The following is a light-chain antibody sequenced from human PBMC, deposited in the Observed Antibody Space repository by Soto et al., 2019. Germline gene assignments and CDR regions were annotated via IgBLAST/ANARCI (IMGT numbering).Light chain of an antibody. CDR3: QQSYSTPLT. V-gene: IGKV1-39*01. Sequence: DLQMTQSPSSLSASVGDRVTITCRASQSISSYLNWYQQKPGKAPKLLIYAASSLQSGVPSRFSGSGSGTDFTLTISSLQPDDFATYYCQQSYSTPLTFGVRTKVEIK. CDR2: AAS. J-gene: IGKJ4*01. CDR1: QSISSY.